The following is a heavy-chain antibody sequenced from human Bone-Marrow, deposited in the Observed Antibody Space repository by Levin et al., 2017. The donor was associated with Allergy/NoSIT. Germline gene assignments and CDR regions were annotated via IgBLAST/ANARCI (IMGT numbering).Heavy chain of an antibody. V-gene: IGHV3-11*03. D-gene: IGHD1/OR15-1a*01. Sequence: GESLKISCAASGFTFSDYYMSWIRQAPGKGLEWVSYITSSSSYANYADSVKGRFTISRDNAKNSLYLQMNSLRAEDTAVYYCARNKSAYDHYYMDVWGKGTTVTVSS. CDR2: ITSSSSYA. CDR1: GFTFSDYY. J-gene: IGHJ6*03. CDR3: ARNKSAYDHYYMDV.